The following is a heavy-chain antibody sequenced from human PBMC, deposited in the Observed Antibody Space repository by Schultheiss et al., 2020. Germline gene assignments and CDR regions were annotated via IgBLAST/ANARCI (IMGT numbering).Heavy chain of an antibody. J-gene: IGHJ6*02. CDR1: GFTFSGSA. Sequence: GGSLRLSCAASGFTFSGSAMHWVRQASGKGLEWVGRIRSKANSYATAYAASVKGRFTISRDNSKNTLYLQMNSLRAEDTALYYCARVGEYDFWSGHYYYYGMDVWGQGTTVTVSS. D-gene: IGHD3-3*01. CDR3: ARVGEYDFWSGHYYYYGMDV. CDR2: IRSKANSYAT. V-gene: IGHV3-73*01.